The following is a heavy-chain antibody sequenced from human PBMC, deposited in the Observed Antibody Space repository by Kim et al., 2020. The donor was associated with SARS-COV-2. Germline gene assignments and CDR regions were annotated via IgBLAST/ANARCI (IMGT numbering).Heavy chain of an antibody. CDR3: AREGLGYCSSTSCYKGDYYYYYMDV. V-gene: IGHV4-34*01. J-gene: IGHJ6*03. CDR1: GGSFSGYY. CDR2: INHSGST. D-gene: IGHD2-2*02. Sequence: SETLSLTCAVYGGSFSGYYWSWIRQPPGKGLEWIGEINHSGSTNYNPSLKSRVTISVDTSKNQFSLKLSSVTAADTAVYYCAREGLGYCSSTSCYKGDYYYYYMDVWGKGTTVTVSS.